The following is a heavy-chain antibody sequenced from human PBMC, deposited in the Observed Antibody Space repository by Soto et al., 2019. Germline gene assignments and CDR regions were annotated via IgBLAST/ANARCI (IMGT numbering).Heavy chain of an antibody. D-gene: IGHD6-19*01. CDR1: GYTFTNNW. J-gene: IGHJ6*02. V-gene: IGHV5-10-1*01. CDR2: IDPSDSYT. Sequence: PGESLKISCKGSGYTFTNNWITWVRQLPGKGLEWMGRIDPSDSYTNYSPSFQGHVTISADKSISTAYLQWSSLKASDTAMYYCSRYYYGMDVWGQGTTVTVSS. CDR3: SRYYYGMDV.